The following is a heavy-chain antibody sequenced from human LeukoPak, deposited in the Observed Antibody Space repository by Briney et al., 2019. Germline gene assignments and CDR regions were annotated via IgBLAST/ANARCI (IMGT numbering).Heavy chain of an antibody. CDR3: ARDDLLTTVDY. Sequence: PGGSLRLSCAASGFSVSSNYMTWVRQAPGKGLEWVSVIYSGGTTYYADSVKGRFTISRDSSKSTLHLQMNNLRAEDTAVYYCARDDLLTTVDYWGQGTLVTVSS. V-gene: IGHV3-66*02. CDR1: GFSVSSNY. D-gene: IGHD4-17*01. CDR2: IYSGGTT. J-gene: IGHJ4*02.